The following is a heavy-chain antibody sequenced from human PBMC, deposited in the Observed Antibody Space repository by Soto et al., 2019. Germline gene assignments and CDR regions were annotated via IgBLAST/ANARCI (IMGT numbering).Heavy chain of an antibody. CDR3: ARFTGISKWTFDS. CDR1: GYTFTSYG. CDR2: ISAYNDKT. J-gene: IGHJ4*02. Sequence: QVQLVQSGAEVKKPGASVKVSCRASGYTFTSYGISWVRQAPGQGLEWMGWISAYNDKTTYAQKFQGRLSMTTDTCSNTAYMELRRLRYDDTAVYYCARFTGISKWTFDSWGQGTLVTVSS. V-gene: IGHV1-18*01. D-gene: IGHD1-26*01.